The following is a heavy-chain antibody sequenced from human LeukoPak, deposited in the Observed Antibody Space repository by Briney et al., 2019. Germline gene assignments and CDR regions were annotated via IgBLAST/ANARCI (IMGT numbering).Heavy chain of an antibody. Sequence: ASVKVSCKTSGYTFTGYYMHWVRQAPGQGLEWMGWINPNSGGTNYAQKFQGRVTMTRDTSISTAYMELSSLRSEDTAVYYCAKCITVTTWGEYYYYYYMDVWGKGTTVTISS. CDR2: INPNSGGT. D-gene: IGHD4-17*01. V-gene: IGHV1-2*02. J-gene: IGHJ6*03. CDR3: AKCITVTTWGEYYYYYYMDV. CDR1: GYTFTGYY.